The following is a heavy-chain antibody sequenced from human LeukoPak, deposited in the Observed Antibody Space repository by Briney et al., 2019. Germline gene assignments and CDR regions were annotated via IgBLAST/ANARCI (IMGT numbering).Heavy chain of an antibody. CDR3: ARVNTHWGVDY. V-gene: IGHV3-48*03. CDR2: ISSSGTTI. Sequence: GGSLRLSCAASGFTFSNYEMNWVRQAPGKGLEWVSYISSSGTTIYYADSVKGRFTISRDNAKNSLYLQMNSLRAEDTAVYYCARVNTHWGVDYWGQGTLVTVSS. D-gene: IGHD7-27*01. J-gene: IGHJ4*02. CDR1: GFTFSNYE.